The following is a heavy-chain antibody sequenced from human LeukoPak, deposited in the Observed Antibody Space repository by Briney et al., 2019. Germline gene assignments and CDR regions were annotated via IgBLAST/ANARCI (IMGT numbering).Heavy chain of an antibody. CDR2: INHSGST. V-gene: IGHV4-34*01. CDR3: ARGRGYSSNFDY. J-gene: IGHJ4*02. D-gene: IGHD6-13*01. Sequence: SETLSLTCAVHGGSFSGYYWSWISQPPGKGLEWIGEINHSGSTNYNPSLKSRVTISVDTSKNQFSLKLSSVTAADTAVYYCARGRGYSSNFDYWGQGTLVTVSS. CDR1: GGSFSGYY.